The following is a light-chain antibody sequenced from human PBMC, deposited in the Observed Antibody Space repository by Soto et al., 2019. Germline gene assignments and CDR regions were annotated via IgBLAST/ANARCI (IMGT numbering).Light chain of an antibody. CDR3: CSYAGSHTWV. Sequence: QSVPTQPRSVSGSPGQSVTISCTGTSSDVDTYNRVSWYQQSPGTAPKLMIYEVSNRPSGVPDRFSGSRSGNTASLTISGLQAEDEADYYCCSYAGSHTWVFGTGTKVTVL. CDR2: EVS. V-gene: IGLV2-18*02. J-gene: IGLJ1*01. CDR1: SSDVDTYNR.